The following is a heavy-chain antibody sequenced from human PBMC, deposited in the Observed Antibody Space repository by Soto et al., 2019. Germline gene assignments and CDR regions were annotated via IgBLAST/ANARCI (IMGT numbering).Heavy chain of an antibody. J-gene: IGHJ5*02. CDR2: ISPKNGNT. D-gene: IGHD3-3*01. Sequence: SVKVSDKDSCYCFSTYDISWLRQAPGQGPEWMGRISPKNGNTNYAQNFQDRVTMTADTSSSTAYMELRGLRSDDTAKYYCATSYDSGFDPWGQGTLVTVSS. CDR3: ATSYDSGFDP. V-gene: IGHV1-18*04. CDR1: CYCFSTYD.